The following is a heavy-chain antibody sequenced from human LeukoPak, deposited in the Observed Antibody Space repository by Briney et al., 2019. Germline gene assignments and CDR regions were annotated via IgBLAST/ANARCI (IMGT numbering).Heavy chain of an antibody. V-gene: IGHV3-33*01. J-gene: IGHJ4*02. Sequence: PGRSLRLSCAASGFTFSRYGMHWVRQAPGKGLEWVAVIWYDGSNKYSADSVKGRFTISRDNSKNMLYLQMNSLRAEDTAVYYCARTNFPRRYCSGGNCYSDYWGQGTLVTVSS. CDR3: ARTNFPRRYCSGGNCYSDY. D-gene: IGHD2-15*01. CDR1: GFTFSRYG. CDR2: IWYDGSNK.